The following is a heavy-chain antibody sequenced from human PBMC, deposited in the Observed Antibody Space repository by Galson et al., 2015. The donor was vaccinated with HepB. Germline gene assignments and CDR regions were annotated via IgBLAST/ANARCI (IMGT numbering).Heavy chain of an antibody. CDR1: GFTFSEYA. Sequence: SLRLSCAASGFTFSEYALHWVRQAPVKGLEWVAVISFDGTQSYYADSVTGRFTISRDNSRNTLFLQLSGLRYDDTAIYYCARDLNGGAMDVWGQGTTVTVS. J-gene: IGHJ6*02. D-gene: IGHD3-16*01. CDR2: ISFDGTQS. V-gene: IGHV3-30*15. CDR3: ARDLNGGAMDV.